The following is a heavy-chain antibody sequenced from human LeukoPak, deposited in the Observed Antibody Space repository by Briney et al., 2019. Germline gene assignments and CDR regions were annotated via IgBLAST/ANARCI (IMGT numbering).Heavy chain of an antibody. V-gene: IGHV1-2*02. CDR3: AREGYFSSTSCTYFDY. J-gene: IGHJ4*02. CDR2: INPNSGGT. CDR1: GYTFTGYY. Sequence: GASVKVSCKASGYTFTGYYMHWVRQAPRQGLEWMGWINPNSGGTNYAQKFQGRVTMTRDTSISTAYMELGRLRSDETAVYYCAREGYFSSTSCTYFDYWGEGTLVTVSS. D-gene: IGHD2-2*01.